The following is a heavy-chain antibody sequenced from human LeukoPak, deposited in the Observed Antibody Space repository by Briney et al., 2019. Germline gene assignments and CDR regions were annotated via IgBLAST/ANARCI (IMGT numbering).Heavy chain of an antibody. CDR2: IYPGDSDT. V-gene: IGHV5-51*01. D-gene: IGHD6-6*01. CDR3: ARHPAPRAFNWFDP. J-gene: IGHJ5*02. Sequence: GESLKISCKGSGYSFTTYWIAWVRQMPGKGLEWMGIIYPGDSDTRYSPSFQGQVTISVDTSISTAYLQWSSLKASDTAMYCCARHPAPRAFNWFDPWGQGTLVTVSS. CDR1: GYSFTTYW.